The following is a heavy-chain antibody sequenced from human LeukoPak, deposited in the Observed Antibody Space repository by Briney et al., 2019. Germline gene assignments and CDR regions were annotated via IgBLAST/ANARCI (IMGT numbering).Heavy chain of an antibody. J-gene: IGHJ4*02. CDR3: TRDNFTPRRYYLFDL. CDR2: ISYDGSNQ. Sequence: GGSLRLSCAASGFTFSSYGMHWVRQAPAKGLEWVAVISYDGSNQYYADSVKGRFTISRDNSKKTLYMQMSSLRAEDTAIYYCTRDNFTPRRYYLFDLWGQGTLVTVSS. D-gene: IGHD2-15*01. V-gene: IGHV3-30*19. CDR1: GFTFSSYG.